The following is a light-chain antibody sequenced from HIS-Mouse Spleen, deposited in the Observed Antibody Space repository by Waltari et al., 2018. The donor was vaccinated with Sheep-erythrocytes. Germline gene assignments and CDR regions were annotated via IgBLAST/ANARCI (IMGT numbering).Light chain of an antibody. CDR3: CSYAGSYNHV. V-gene: IGLV2-11*01. Sequence: QSALTQPRSVSGSPGQSVTISCTGTSSDVGGYNYVSWYLQHPGKAPKLMIYDVSKRPSGVPDRFSGSRSGNTASLTISGLQAEDEAEYYCCSYAGSYNHVFATGTKVTVL. J-gene: IGLJ1*01. CDR2: DVS. CDR1: SSDVGGYNY.